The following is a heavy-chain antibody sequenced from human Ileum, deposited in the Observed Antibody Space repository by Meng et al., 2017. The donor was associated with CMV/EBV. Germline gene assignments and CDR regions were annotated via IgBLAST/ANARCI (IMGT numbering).Heavy chain of an antibody. CDR1: GYTFTSYY. Sequence: QVQLVQSGAEAKRPAASVKGSCKASGYTFTSYYLHWVRQAPGQGLEWMGIINPSGGSTNYPQTFQGRITMTRDTSTSTVYMELSSLTSEDTAVYYCARRDCSGPSCFFAFWGQGTLVTVAS. D-gene: IGHD2-2*01. CDR2: INPSGGST. J-gene: IGHJ4*02. CDR3: ARRDCSGPSCFFAF. V-gene: IGHV1-46*01.